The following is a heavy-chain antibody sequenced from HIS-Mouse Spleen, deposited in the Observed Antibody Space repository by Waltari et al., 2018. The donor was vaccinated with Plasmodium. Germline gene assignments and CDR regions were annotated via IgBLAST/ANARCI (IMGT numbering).Heavy chain of an antibody. CDR2: RKQDGSEK. V-gene: IGHV3-7*01. CDR1: GFTFSSYW. J-gene: IGHJ2*01. D-gene: IGHD6-13*01. CDR3: ASSWYWYFDL. Sequence: EVQLVESGGGLVQPGGSLRLSCAASGFTFSSYWMSWVRQALGKGLEWVANRKQDGSEKYYVYSVKGRFTSSRDNAKNALYLQVNSLRAEDTAVYYCASSWYWYFDLWGRGTLVTVSS.